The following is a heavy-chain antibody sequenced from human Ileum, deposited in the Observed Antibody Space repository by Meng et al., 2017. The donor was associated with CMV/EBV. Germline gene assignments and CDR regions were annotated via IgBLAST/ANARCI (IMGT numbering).Heavy chain of an antibody. CDR3: ARVGAGRRGVMPDY. CDR2: ISHSGIT. V-gene: IGHV4-34*01. CDR1: GGSFSDYY. D-gene: IGHD3-16*01. Sequence: QEQLQQWGAGLLKPSESLSLTCAVYGGSFSDYYWSWIRQSPGKGLEWIGEISHSGITNYNPSLKSRVTISIDTSKKQFSLKVSSVTAADTAVYYCARVGAGRRGVMPDYWGQGSLVTVSS. J-gene: IGHJ4*02.